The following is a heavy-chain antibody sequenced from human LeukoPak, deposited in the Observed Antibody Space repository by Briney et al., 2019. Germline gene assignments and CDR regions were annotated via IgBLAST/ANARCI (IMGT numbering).Heavy chain of an antibody. CDR3: ARVSHYCSSTSCLGYYYYMDV. Sequence: ASVKVSCKASGYTFTGYYMHWVRQAPGQGLEWMGWINPNGGGTNYAQKFQGRVTITRNTSISTAYMELSSLRSEDTAVYHCARVSHYCSSTSCLGYYYYMDVWGKGTTVTVSS. V-gene: IGHV1-2*02. D-gene: IGHD2-2*01. CDR2: INPNGGGT. CDR1: GYTFTGYY. J-gene: IGHJ6*03.